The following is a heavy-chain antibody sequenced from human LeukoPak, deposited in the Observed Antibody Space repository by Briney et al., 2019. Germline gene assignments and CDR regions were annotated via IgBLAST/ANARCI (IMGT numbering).Heavy chain of an antibody. CDR3: AKGSSGWYTHYYYYYMDV. J-gene: IGHJ6*03. Sequence: PGRSLRLSCAASGFTFSSYAMSWVRQAPGKGLEWVSAISGSGGSTYYADSVKGRFTISRDNSKNTLYLQMNSLRAEDTAVYYCAKGSSGWYTHYYYYYMDVWGKGTTVTVSS. CDR1: GFTFSSYA. D-gene: IGHD6-19*01. CDR2: ISGSGGST. V-gene: IGHV3-23*01.